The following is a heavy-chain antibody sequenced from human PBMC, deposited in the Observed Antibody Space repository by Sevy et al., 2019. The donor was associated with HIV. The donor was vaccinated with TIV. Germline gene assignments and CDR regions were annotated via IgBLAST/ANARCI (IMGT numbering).Heavy chain of an antibody. CDR3: ARIRGGSFRDAFDI. Sequence: ASVKVSCKASGYTFTSYGISWVRQAPGQGLEWMGWISAYNGNTNYGQKLQGRVTMTTDTSTSTAYMELRSLRSDDTAVYYCARIRGGSFRDAFDIWGQRTMVTVSS. J-gene: IGHJ3*02. CDR1: GYTFTSYG. CDR2: ISAYNGNT. D-gene: IGHD2-15*01. V-gene: IGHV1-18*01.